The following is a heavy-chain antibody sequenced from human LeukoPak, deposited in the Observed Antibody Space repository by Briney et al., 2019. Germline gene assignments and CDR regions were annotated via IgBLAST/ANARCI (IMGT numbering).Heavy chain of an antibody. CDR3: ARDREYYGSGSYTYYGMDV. CDR2: IYYSGST. D-gene: IGHD3-10*01. Sequence: SQTLSLTCTVSGGSISSGDYYWNWIRQPPGKGLEWIGHIYYSGSTYYNPSLKSRVTISVDTSKNQFSLKLSSVTAADTAVYYCARDREYYGSGSYTYYGMDVWGQGTTVTVSS. V-gene: IGHV4-30-4*01. J-gene: IGHJ6*02. CDR1: GGSISSGDYY.